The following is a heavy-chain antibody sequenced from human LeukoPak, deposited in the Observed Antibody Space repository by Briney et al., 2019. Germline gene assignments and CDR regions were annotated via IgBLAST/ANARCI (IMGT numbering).Heavy chain of an antibody. CDR1: GGTFSTFA. Sequence: SVKVSCKASGGTFSTFAISWVRQAPEQGLEWMGGIIPIFGTAKYTQKFQGRVTITADESTSTAYMELISLRSEDTAVYYCAGANEGYCSSTNCQNDHWGQGALVTVSS. D-gene: IGHD2-2*01. V-gene: IGHV1-69*13. CDR2: IIPIFGTA. CDR3: AGANEGYCSSTNCQNDH. J-gene: IGHJ5*02.